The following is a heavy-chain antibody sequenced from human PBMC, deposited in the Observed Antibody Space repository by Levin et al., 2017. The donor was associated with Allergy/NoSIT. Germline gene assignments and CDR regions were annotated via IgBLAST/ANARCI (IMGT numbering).Heavy chain of an antibody. D-gene: IGHD1-1*01. V-gene: IGHV3-43*01. CDR3: AKDAVRATSVNFGLWYFAL. CDR2: ITWDSGYT. J-gene: IGHJ2*01. CDR1: GFQLEDFT. Sequence: HPGGSLRLSCTASGFQLEDFTMHWVRQSPNKGLEWVALITWDSGYTLHADSVRGRFTISKDNSKNSVYLQMNGLRTDDTALYYCAKDAVRATSVNFGLWYFALWGRGTQVIVSS.